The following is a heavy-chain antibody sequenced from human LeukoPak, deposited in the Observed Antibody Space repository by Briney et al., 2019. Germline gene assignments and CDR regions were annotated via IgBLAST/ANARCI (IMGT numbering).Heavy chain of an antibody. V-gene: IGHV4-59*01. CDR1: GGSISSYY. CDR3: ARAVGLHYYDSSGYYYFDY. D-gene: IGHD3-22*01. J-gene: IGHJ4*02. CDR2: IYYSGST. Sequence: SETLSLTCTVSGGSISSYYWSWIRQPPGKGLEWIGYIYYSGSTNYNPSLKSRVTISVDMSKNQFSLKLSPVTAADTAVYYCARAVGLHYYDSSGYYYFDYWGQGTLVTVSS.